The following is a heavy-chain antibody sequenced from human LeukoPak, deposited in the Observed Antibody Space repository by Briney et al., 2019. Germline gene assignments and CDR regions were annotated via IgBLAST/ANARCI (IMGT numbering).Heavy chain of an antibody. J-gene: IGHJ2*01. CDR2: IWYDGRNK. D-gene: IGHD3-3*01. CDR3: AKEALSEYFDL. V-gene: IGHV3-33*06. Sequence: GRSLRLSCAASGFTFSSYGMHWVRQAPGKGLEWVAVIWYDGRNKYYADSVKGRFTISRDNSKNTLYLQMNSLRAEDTAVYYCAKEALSEYFDLWGRGTLVTVSS. CDR1: GFTFSSYG.